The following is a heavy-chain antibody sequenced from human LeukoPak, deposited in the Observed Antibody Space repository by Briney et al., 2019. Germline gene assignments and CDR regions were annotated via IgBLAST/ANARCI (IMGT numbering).Heavy chain of an antibody. V-gene: IGHV1-2*06. CDR2: INPNSGGT. Sequence: ASVKVSCKASGYTFTSYYMHWVRQAPGQGLEWMGRINPNSGGTNYAQKFQGRVTMTRDTSISTAYMELSRLRSDDTAVYYCARALFSDYYDSSGFVYWGQGTLVTVSS. J-gene: IGHJ4*02. D-gene: IGHD3-22*01. CDR1: GYTFTSYY. CDR3: ARALFSDYYDSSGFVY.